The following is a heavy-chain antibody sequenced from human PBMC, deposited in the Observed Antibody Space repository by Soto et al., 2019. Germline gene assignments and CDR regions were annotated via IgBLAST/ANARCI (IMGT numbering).Heavy chain of an antibody. Sequence: PGGSLRLSCAASGFTFSSYGMHWVRQAPGKGLEWVAVIWYDGSNKYYADSVKGRFTISRDNSKNTLYLQMNSLRAEDTAVYYCARDPKHNWNLDGHYYGMDVWGQGTTGTVS. CDR3: ARDPKHNWNLDGHYYGMDV. CDR1: GFTFSSYG. D-gene: IGHD1-20*01. J-gene: IGHJ6*02. V-gene: IGHV3-33*01. CDR2: IWYDGSNK.